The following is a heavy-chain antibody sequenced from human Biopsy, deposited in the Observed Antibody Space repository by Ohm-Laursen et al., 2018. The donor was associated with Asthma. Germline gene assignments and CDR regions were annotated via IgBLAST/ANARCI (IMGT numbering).Heavy chain of an antibody. V-gene: IGHV3-7*03. CDR3: ARGDSSGWSHYYFDY. D-gene: IGHD6-19*01. CDR2: INGDGSQK. CDR1: GFTFGNFW. Sequence: SLRLSCAASGFTFGNFWMSWGRQTPGKGLEWVATINGDGSQKSYVDSVTGRLTISRDFSKNTLHLQMHSLRVEDTAVYYCARGDSSGWSHYYFDYWGQGTLVTVSS. J-gene: IGHJ4*02.